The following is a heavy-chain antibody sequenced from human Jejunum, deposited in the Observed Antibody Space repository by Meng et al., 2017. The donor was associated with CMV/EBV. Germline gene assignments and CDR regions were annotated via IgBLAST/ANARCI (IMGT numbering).Heavy chain of an antibody. J-gene: IGHJ6*02. CDR2: VSSSSRSTNFI. CDR1: FT. CDR3: AKVAGRGSSPANGLDV. D-gene: IGHD6-6*01. Sequence: FTMNWVRQAPGKGLEWVSSVSSSSRSTNFIYYADSVKGRFTISRDNAKNSVYLQMSSLRAEDTAFYYCAKVAGRGSSPANGLDVWGRGTTVTVS. V-gene: IGHV3-21*04.